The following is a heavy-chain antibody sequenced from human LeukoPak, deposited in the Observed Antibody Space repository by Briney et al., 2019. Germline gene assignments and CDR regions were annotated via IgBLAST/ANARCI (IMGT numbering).Heavy chain of an antibody. Sequence: SETLSLTCTVSGGSISSGGYYWSWIRQHPGKGLEWIGYIYYSGSNYYNPSRKSRVTISVDTSKNQFSLKLSSVTAADTAVYYCARDGCSGGSCYIDYWGQGTLVTVSS. CDR2: IYYSGSN. CDR3: ARDGCSGGSCYIDY. D-gene: IGHD2-15*01. CDR1: GGSISSGGYY. V-gene: IGHV4-31*03. J-gene: IGHJ4*02.